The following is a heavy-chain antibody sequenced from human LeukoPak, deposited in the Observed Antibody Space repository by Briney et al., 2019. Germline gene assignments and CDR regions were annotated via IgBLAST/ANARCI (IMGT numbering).Heavy chain of an antibody. CDR2: ISSSGSTI. J-gene: IGHJ4*02. CDR1: GFTFSDYY. CDR3: ARDLRMGYFDY. Sequence: GGSLRLSCAASGFTFSDYYMSWVRQAPGKGLEWVSYISSSGSTIYYADSVKGRFTISRDNAKNSLYLQMNSLRAEDTAVYYCARDLRMGYFDYWGQGTLVTVSS. V-gene: IGHV3-11*04. D-gene: IGHD2-8*01.